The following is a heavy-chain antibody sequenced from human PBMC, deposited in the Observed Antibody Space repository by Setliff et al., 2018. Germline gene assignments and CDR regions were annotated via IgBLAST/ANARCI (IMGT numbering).Heavy chain of an antibody. J-gene: IGHJ4*02. D-gene: IGHD1-26*01. CDR1: GGSINEANYY. CDR3: ARGLHSGAYWGTRPLGLDY. V-gene: IGHV4-61*09. Sequence: SETLSLTCTVSGGSINEANYYWSWIRQPAGKGLEWIGHIYTRGSTNYSPSLKSRITISLDKSKSQFSLKLTSVTVADTAVYYCARGLHSGAYWGTRPLGLDYWGQGSLVTVSS. CDR2: IYTRGST.